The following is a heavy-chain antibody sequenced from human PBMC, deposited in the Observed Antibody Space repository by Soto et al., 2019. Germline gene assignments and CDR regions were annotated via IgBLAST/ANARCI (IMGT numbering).Heavy chain of an antibody. CDR2: IYYSGST. Sequence: PSETLSLTCTVSGGSISSSSYYWGWIRQPPGKGLEWIGSIYYSGSTYYNPSLKSRVTISVDTSKNQFSLKLSSVTAADTAVYYCARQRIAVVGFPFDYWGQGTLVTVSS. V-gene: IGHV4-39*01. CDR1: GGSISSSSYY. CDR3: ARQRIAVVGFPFDY. J-gene: IGHJ4*02. D-gene: IGHD6-19*01.